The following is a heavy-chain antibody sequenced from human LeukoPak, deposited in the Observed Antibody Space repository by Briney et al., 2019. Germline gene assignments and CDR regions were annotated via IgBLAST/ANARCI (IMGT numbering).Heavy chain of an antibody. V-gene: IGHV1-2*02. CDR2: INPNSGGT. Sequence: ASVKVSCTASGYTFTGYYMHWVRQAPGQGLEWMGWINPNSGGTNYAQKFQGRVTMTRDTSISTAYMELSRLRSDDTAVYYCARIRSRIEGAFDGDYWGQGTLVTVSS. D-gene: IGHD1-26*01. CDR1: GYTFTGYY. CDR3: ARIRSRIEGAFDGDY. J-gene: IGHJ4*02.